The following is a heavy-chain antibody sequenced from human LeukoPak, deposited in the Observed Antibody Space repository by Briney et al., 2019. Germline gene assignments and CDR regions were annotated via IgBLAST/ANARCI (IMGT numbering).Heavy chain of an antibody. CDR1: GFTFSSYS. CDR2: ISSSSSYI. D-gene: IGHD2-2*01. CDR3: ARDDPLVVPAANS. J-gene: IGHJ3*01. V-gene: IGHV3-21*01. Sequence: PGGSLRLSCAASGFTFSSYSMNWVRQAPGKGLEWVSSISSSSSYIYYADSGKGRFTISRDNAKNSLYLQMNSLRAEDTAVYYCARDDPLVVPAANSWGQGTMVTVSS.